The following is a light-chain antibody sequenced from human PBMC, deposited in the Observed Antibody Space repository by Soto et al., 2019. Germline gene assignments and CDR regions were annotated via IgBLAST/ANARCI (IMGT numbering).Light chain of an antibody. J-gene: IGKJ5*01. Sequence: DIQMTQSPSTLSASVGDRVTITCRASNSISRWLAWYQQKPWKAPKLLIYDAFDLESGVPSRFSGSGSGTEFTLTISSLQPDDFATYYCQQYNSYSSITFGQGTRLEIK. CDR3: QQYNSYSSIT. V-gene: IGKV1-5*01. CDR1: NSISRW. CDR2: DAF.